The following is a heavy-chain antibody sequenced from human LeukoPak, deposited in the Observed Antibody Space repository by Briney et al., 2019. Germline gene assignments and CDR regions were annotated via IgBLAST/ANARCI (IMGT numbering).Heavy chain of an antibody. CDR2: IYTSGST. Sequence: SQTLSLTCTVSGGSISSGSYYWSWIRQPAGKGLEWIGRIYTSGSTNYNPSLKSRVTISVDTSKNQFSLKLSSVTAADTAVYYCAQTYYYDSSGYYYVDYFDYWGQGTLVTVSS. CDR1: GGSISSGSYY. J-gene: IGHJ4*02. V-gene: IGHV4-61*02. D-gene: IGHD3-22*01. CDR3: AQTYYYDSSGYYYVDYFDY.